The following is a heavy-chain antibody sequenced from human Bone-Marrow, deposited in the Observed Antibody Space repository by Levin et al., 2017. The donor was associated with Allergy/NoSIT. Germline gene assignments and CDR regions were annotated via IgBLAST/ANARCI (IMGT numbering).Heavy chain of an antibody. J-gene: IGHJ4*02. CDR2: IIPMFGTA. V-gene: IGHV1-69*13. CDR3: ARHYTFGDYGPIAS. D-gene: IGHD4-17*01. CDR1: GVKFSNYG. Sequence: SVKVSCKASGVKFSNYGISWVRQAPGLGLEWVGGIIPMFGTANYGQNFQGRVTIIADESTNTAYMEVSSLRSEDTAVYYCARHYTFGDYGPIASWGQGTLVTVSS.